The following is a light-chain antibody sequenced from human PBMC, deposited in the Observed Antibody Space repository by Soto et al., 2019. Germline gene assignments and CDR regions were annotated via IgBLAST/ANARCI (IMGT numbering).Light chain of an antibody. Sequence: EIVLTQSPGTLSLSPGERATLSCRASQSVYSSYLAWYQQKPGQAPRLLIYGASSRATGIPDRFSGSGSGTDFTLTISRLEPEDFAVYYCQQRRSWITFGQGTRLEIK. CDR1: QSVYSSY. J-gene: IGKJ5*01. V-gene: IGKV3D-20*02. CDR2: GAS. CDR3: QQRRSWIT.